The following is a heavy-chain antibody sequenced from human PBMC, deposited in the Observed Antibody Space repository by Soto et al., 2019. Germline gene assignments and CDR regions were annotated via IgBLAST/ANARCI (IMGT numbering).Heavy chain of an antibody. J-gene: IGHJ4*02. CDR3: ARDPTNYDFWSGYYFHY. Sequence: QIQLVQSGAEVKQPGASVKVSCKASGYTFTDYGITWVRQAPGQGLEWMGWISTYNGNTKYAQKDQDRVTMTTDTSTNTAYMELRSLRSDDTAVYYCARDPTNYDFWSGYYFHYWGQGALVTVSS. CDR1: GYTFTDYG. CDR2: ISTYNGNT. V-gene: IGHV1-18*01. D-gene: IGHD3-3*01.